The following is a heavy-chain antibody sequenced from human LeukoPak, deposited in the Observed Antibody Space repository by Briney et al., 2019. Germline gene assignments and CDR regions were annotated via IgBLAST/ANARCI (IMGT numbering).Heavy chain of an antibody. J-gene: IGHJ6*02. V-gene: IGHV3-30*18. D-gene: IGHD3-10*01. Sequence: GGSLRLSCSASGFTFSRHHMTWVRQAPGKGLEWLAVTSYDGGNTYYADSVRGRFTISRDNSKNALYLQMNSLRAEDTALYYCAKDSSSGSSYYFHGMDVWGQGTTVTVSS. CDR1: GFTFSRHH. CDR3: AKDSSSGSSYYFHGMDV. CDR2: TSYDGGNT.